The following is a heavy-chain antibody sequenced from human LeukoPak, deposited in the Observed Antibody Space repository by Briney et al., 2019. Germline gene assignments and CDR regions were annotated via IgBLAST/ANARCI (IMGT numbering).Heavy chain of an antibody. CDR1: GGSISSYY. Sequence: PSETLSLTCTVSGGSISSYYWSWIRQPAGKGLEWIGHIYTSGSTNYNPSLKSRVTMSVDTSKNQFSLKLSSVTAADTAVYYCARDPTMVRAVIMGPGFDYRGQGTLVTVSS. CDR2: IYTSGST. D-gene: IGHD3-10*01. J-gene: IGHJ4*02. CDR3: ARDPTMVRAVIMGPGFDY. V-gene: IGHV4-4*07.